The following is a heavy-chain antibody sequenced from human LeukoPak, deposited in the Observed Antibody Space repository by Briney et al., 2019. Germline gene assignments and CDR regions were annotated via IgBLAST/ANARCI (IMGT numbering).Heavy chain of an antibody. CDR3: ARARKAVAGSFHRDYYFDY. Sequence: GGSLRLSCAASGFTFSSYAMHWVRQAPGKGLEWVSVISYDGGNKYYADSVKGRFTISRDNSKNMLYLQMNSLRAEDTAVHYCARARKAVAGSFHRDYYFDYWGQGTLVTVSS. D-gene: IGHD6-19*01. CDR2: ISYDGGNK. J-gene: IGHJ4*02. CDR1: GFTFSSYA. V-gene: IGHV3-30*04.